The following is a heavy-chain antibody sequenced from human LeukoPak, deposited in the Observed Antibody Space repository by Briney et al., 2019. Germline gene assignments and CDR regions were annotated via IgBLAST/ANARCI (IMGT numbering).Heavy chain of an antibody. V-gene: IGHV3-53*01. J-gene: IGHJ4*02. D-gene: IGHD5-18*01. CDR3: TRGHAAMGEY. CDR1: DFTVIRNY. CDR2: IHSNDDT. Sequence: PGGSLSLSCATSDFTVIRNYMTWVRQAPGKGLECVSVIHSNDDTYYSASVRGRFTISRDSSNHMLYLQMNSLKAEDTAIYYCTRGHAAMGEYWGQGTLVTVSS.